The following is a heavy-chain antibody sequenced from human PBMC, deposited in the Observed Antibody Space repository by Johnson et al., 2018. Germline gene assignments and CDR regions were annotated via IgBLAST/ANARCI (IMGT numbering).Heavy chain of an antibody. V-gene: IGHV3-11*04. D-gene: IGHD3-9*01. CDR1: GFTFSDYY. Sequence: ASGFTFSDYYMSWIRQAPGKGLEWVSYISSSGSTIYYADSVKGRFTISRDNAKNSLYLQMNSLRAEDTAVYYCASQLRYFADDAFDIWGQGTMVTVSS. CDR2: ISSSGSTI. CDR3: ASQLRYFADDAFDI. J-gene: IGHJ3*02.